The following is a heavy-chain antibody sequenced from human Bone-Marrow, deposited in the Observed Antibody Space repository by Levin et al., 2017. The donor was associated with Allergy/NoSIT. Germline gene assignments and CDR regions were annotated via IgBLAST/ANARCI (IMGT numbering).Heavy chain of an antibody. V-gene: IGHV4-59*01. CDR1: GGSISEYY. D-gene: IGHD6-19*01. CDR3: ARDEGIAVGHFDY. CDR2: IYSSGNT. Sequence: SETLSLTCTVSGGSISEYYWSWIRQPPGKGLEWIGYIYSSGNTNHNPSLKRRVTISVDTSRNQFSLRLSSVTAADTAVYYCARDEGIAVGHFDYWGQGTLVTVSS. J-gene: IGHJ4*02.